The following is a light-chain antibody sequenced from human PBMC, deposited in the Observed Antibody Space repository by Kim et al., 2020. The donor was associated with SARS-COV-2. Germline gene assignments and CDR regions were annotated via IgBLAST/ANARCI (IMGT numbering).Light chain of an antibody. CDR2: YDR. J-gene: IGLJ3*02. CDR1: NIGSKS. V-gene: IGLV3-21*04. CDR3: QVWDSSSDHRV. Sequence: APGEPARVTVRGTNIGSKSVHWYHQEPGQAPVLVIHYDRDRPSGIPERFSGSNSGNTATLTISRVEAGDEADYYCQVWDSSSDHRVFGGGTQLTVL.